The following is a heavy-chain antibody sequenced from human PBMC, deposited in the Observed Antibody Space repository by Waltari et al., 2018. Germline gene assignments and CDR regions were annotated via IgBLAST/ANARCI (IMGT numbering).Heavy chain of an antibody. CDR2: IYYSGST. Sequence: QVQLQESGPGLVKPSETLSLTCTVSGGSISSYYWSWIRQPPGKGLAWIGYIYYSGSTNYNPSLKSRVTITVDTSKNQVSLKLSSVTAADTAVYYCARVVRSSWYYYGMDVWGQGTTVTVSS. V-gene: IGHV4-59*01. J-gene: IGHJ6*02. D-gene: IGHD6-13*01. CDR1: GGSISSYY. CDR3: ARVVRSSWYYYGMDV.